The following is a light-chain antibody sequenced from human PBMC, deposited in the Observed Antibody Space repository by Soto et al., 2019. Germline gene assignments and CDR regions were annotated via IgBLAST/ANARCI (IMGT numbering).Light chain of an antibody. CDR3: QLYGTSPPVT. CDR1: QSVSSSF. V-gene: IGKV3-20*01. Sequence: EIVLTQSPGTLSLSPGERATLSCRASQSVSSSFLAWYQQKPGQAPRLLFYGASFRATGIPARFSGSGSGTDFTLTISRLEPEDFAIYYCQLYGTSPPVTFGGGTKVEIK. J-gene: IGKJ4*01. CDR2: GAS.